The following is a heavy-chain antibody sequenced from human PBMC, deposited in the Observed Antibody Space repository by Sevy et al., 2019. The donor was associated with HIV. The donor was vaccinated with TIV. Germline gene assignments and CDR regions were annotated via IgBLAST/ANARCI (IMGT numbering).Heavy chain of an antibody. CDR3: ARDAVRSHGDVGGDY. V-gene: IGHV3-21*01. Sequence: GESLKISCAASGFTFSSYSMNWVRQAPGKGLEWVSSISSSSSYIYYADSVKGRFTMSRDNAKNSLYLQMNSLRAEDTAVYYCARDAVRSHGDVGGDYWGQGTLVTVSS. CDR2: ISSSSSYI. J-gene: IGHJ4*02. D-gene: IGHD4-17*01. CDR1: GFTFSSYS.